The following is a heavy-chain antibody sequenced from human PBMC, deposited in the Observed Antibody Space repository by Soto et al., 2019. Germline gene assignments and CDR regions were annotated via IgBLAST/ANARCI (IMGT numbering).Heavy chain of an antibody. D-gene: IGHD3-22*01. CDR2: ISYDGSNK. CDR1: GFTFSSYA. Sequence: GGSLRLSCAASGFTFSSYAMHWVRQAPGKGLEWVAVISYDGSNKYYADSVKGRFTISRDNSKNTLYLQMNSLRAEETVVYYCEMGYSDDSSGYYYVSEYFQHWGQGTLVTVSS. V-gene: IGHV3-30-3*01. J-gene: IGHJ1*01. CDR3: EMGYSDDSSGYYYVSEYFQH.